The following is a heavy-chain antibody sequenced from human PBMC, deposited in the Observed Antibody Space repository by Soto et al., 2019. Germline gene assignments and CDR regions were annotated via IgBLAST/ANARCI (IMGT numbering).Heavy chain of an antibody. CDR1: GFSFSTYW. J-gene: IGHJ4*02. CDR2: INSDESIK. V-gene: IGHV3-74*03. Sequence: GGSLRLSCAASGFSFSTYWMHWVRQAPGKGLVWVSRINSDESIKQYADSVKGRFTISRDNAKKTLYLEMNSLRAEDTAVYYCARSIVAAGNYWGQGTPVTVSS. CDR3: ARSIVAAGNY. D-gene: IGHD6-13*01.